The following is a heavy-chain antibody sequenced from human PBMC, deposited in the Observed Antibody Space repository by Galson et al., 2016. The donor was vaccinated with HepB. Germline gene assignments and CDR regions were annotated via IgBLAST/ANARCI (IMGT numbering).Heavy chain of an antibody. D-gene: IGHD6-6*01. CDR3: ARLSSSSYYLDF. CDR1: GASISSTNW. Sequence: SETLSLTCTVSGASISSTNWWTWVRQSPEKGLEWIGEVYREGSTNYNPSLKGRVSLSVDKSRNQFFLDLTSLTAADTAVYLCARLSSSSYYLDFWGQGILVTVSS. V-gene: IGHV4-4*02. CDR2: VYREGST. J-gene: IGHJ4*02.